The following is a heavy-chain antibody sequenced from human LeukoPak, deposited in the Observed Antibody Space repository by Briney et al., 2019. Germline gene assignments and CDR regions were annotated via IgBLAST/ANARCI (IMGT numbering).Heavy chain of an antibody. CDR1: GFTFSSYW. J-gene: IGHJ5*02. CDR3: ARRPLDGYCSSTSCYGGWYNWFDP. D-gene: IGHD2-2*01. V-gene: IGHV3-7*01. CDR2: IKQDGSEK. Sequence: PGGSLRLSCAASGFTFSSYWMSWVRQAPGKGLEWVANIKQDGSEKYYVDSVKGRFTISRDNAKNSLYLQMNSLRAEDTAVYYCARRPLDGYCSSTSCYGGWYNWFDPWGQGTLVTVSS.